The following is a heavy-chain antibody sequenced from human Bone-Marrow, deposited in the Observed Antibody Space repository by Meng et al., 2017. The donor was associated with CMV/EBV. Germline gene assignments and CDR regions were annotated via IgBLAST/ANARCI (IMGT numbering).Heavy chain of an antibody. J-gene: IGHJ4*02. V-gene: IGHV3-21*01. Sequence: GGSLRLSCVASGFTFGNFNMNWVRQAPGKGLEWVSAIHYNGRDINYAGSIKGRFTVSRDNAKNSLYLQMNSLRAEDTAVYYCARVYYYDSSFDYWGQGTLVSVSS. CDR1: GFTFGNFN. CDR2: IHYNGRDI. CDR3: ARVYYYDSSFDY. D-gene: IGHD3-22*01.